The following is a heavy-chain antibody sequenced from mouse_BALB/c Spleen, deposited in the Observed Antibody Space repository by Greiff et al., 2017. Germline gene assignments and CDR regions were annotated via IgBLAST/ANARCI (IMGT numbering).Heavy chain of an antibody. V-gene: IGHV1-7*01. CDR2: INPSTGYT. D-gene: IGHD2-4*01. CDR1: GYTFTSYW. CDR3: ARMVYYDYSWFAY. J-gene: IGHJ3*01. Sequence: VKLMESGAELAKPGASVKMSCKASGYTFTSYWMHWVKQRPGQGLEWIGYINPSTGYTEYNQKFKDKATLTADKSSSTAYMQLSSLTSEDSAVYYCARMVYYDYSWFAYWGQGTLVTVSA.